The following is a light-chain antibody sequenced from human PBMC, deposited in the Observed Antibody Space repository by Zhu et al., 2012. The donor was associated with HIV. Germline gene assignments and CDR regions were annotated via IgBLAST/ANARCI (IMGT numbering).Light chain of an antibody. J-gene: IGKJ3*01. CDR1: QSVTTS. CDR3: QLRTDWPKGFT. Sequence: EIVLTQSPTTLSSSPGERATLSCRASQSVTTSIAWYQLKPGQTPRLLIYDTSITATGIPARFRGSGSGTDFTLTISSLEPEDFALYYCQLRTDWPKGFTFGPGTKVDIK. V-gene: IGKV3-11*01. CDR2: DTS.